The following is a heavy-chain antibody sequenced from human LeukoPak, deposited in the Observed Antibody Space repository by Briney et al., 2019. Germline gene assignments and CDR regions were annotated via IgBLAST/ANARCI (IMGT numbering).Heavy chain of an antibody. CDR3: ARTPDSIHTYCSSTSCPGGMDV. V-gene: IGHV4-59*12. D-gene: IGHD2-2*01. J-gene: IGHJ6*02. CDR1: GGSISSYY. CDR2: IYYSGST. Sequence: SETLSLTCTVSGGSISSYYWSWIRQPPGKGLERIGYIYYSGSTNYNPSLKSRVTISVDTSKNQFSLKLSSVTAADTAVYYCARTPDSIHTYCSSTSCPGGMDVWGQGTTVTVSS.